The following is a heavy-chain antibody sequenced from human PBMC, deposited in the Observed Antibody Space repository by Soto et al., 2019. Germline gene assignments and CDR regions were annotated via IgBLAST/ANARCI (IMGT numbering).Heavy chain of an antibody. CDR3: RVTGVSEVDY. V-gene: IGHV1-2*06. J-gene: IGHJ4*02. Sequence: SVQVSCTTSGYPFSGLYIHWVRQAPGQGLESMGRIYPDSGGTDYAQKFQGRVTMTGDTSISTAYMELSRLRSDDTAVYYCRVTGVSEVDYWGQGTLVSVYS. CDR1: GYPFSGLY. CDR2: IYPDSGGT. D-gene: IGHD2-8*01.